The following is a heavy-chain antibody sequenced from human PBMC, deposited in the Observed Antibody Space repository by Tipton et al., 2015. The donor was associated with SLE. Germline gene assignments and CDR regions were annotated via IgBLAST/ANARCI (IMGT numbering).Heavy chain of an antibody. CDR3: ARNRGYCGGDCYSSFGY. CDR2: IYYSGST. CDR1: GGSISSYY. V-gene: IGHV4-59*01. D-gene: IGHD2-21*01. Sequence: TLSLTCTVSGGSISSYYWSWIRQPPGKGLEWIGYIYYSGSTNYNPSLKSRVTISVDTSKNQFSLELSSVTAADTAVYYCARNRGYCGGDCYSSFGYWGQGTLVTVSS. J-gene: IGHJ4*02.